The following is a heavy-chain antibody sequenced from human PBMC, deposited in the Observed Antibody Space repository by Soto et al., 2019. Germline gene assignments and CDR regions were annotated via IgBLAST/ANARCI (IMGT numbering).Heavy chain of an antibody. CDR3: ARAMVRGVEGDAFDI. V-gene: IGHV3-33*01. J-gene: IGHJ3*02. D-gene: IGHD3-10*01. CDR2: IWYDGSNK. CDR1: GFTFSSYG. Sequence: QVQLVESGGGVVQPGRSLRLSCAASGFTFSSYGMHWVRQAPGKGLEWVAVIWYDGSNKYYADSVKGRFPISRDNSKNTLYLQMNSLRAEDTAVYYCARAMVRGVEGDAFDIWGQGTMVTVSS.